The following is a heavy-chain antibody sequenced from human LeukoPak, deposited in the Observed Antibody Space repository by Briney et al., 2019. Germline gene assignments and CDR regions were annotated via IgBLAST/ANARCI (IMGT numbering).Heavy chain of an antibody. CDR1: GYTFTAYA. CDR2: INTNTGNP. CDR3: ARTLVAAPNQKAWSFDY. D-gene: IGHD2-15*01. Sequence: WASVQVSCKASGYTFTAYAINWVRQAPGQGLEWMGWINTNTGNPTYAQGFTGRFVFSLDTSVSTACLQISSLKAEDTAVYYCARTLVAAPNQKAWSFDYWGQRTLVTVSS. V-gene: IGHV7-4-1*02. J-gene: IGHJ4*02.